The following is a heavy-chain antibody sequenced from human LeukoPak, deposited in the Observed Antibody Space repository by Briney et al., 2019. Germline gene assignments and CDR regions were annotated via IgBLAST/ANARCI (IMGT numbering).Heavy chain of an antibody. CDR3: ARDLAVTGHAFFDY. CDR1: GYTFTSYY. J-gene: IGHJ4*02. V-gene: IGHV1-46*01. D-gene: IGHD2-21*02. CDR2: INPSGGST. Sequence: ASVKVSCKASGYTFTSYYMHWVRQALGQGLGWMGIINPSGGSTSYAQKFQGRVTMTRDMSTSTVYMELSSLRSEDTAVYYCARDLAVTGHAFFDYWGQGTLVTVSS.